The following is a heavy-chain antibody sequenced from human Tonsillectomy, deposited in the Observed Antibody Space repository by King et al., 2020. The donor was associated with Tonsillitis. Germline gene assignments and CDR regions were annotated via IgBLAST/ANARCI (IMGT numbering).Heavy chain of an antibody. CDR2: IYPGDSDT. CDR1: GYSFTSYW. Sequence: VQLVESVAEVKKPGESLKISCKGSGYSFTSYWIGWVRQMPGKGLEWMGIIYPGDSDTRYSPSFQGPVTISADKSIRTAYLQWSRLKASDTAMYYCATRGGRRYGDYEDAFDIWGQGTMVTVSS. D-gene: IGHD4-17*01. CDR3: ATRGGRRYGDYEDAFDI. V-gene: IGHV5-51*01. J-gene: IGHJ3*02.